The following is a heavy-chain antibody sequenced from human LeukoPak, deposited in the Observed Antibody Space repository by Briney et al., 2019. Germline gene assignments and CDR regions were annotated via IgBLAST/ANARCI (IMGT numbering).Heavy chain of an antibody. CDR2: IIPVFGTA. CDR1: GGTFSSYA. Sequence: SVKVSCKASGGTFSSYAISWVRQAPGQGLEWMGGIIPVFGTANYAQKFQGRVTITADKSTSTAYMELSSLGSEDTAVYYCARDLHYGSGSYYDTVNDYWGQGTLVTVSS. J-gene: IGHJ4*02. D-gene: IGHD3-10*01. V-gene: IGHV1-69*06. CDR3: ARDLHYGSGSYYDTVNDY.